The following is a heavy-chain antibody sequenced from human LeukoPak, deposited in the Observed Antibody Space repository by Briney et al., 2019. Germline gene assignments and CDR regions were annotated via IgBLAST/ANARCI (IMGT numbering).Heavy chain of an antibody. CDR2: IKQDGSEK. D-gene: IGHD3-22*01. CDR1: GFTFSSYW. J-gene: IGHJ3*02. Sequence: QPGGSLRLSCVASGFTFSSYWMSWVRQAPGKGLEWVANIKQDGSEKYYVDSVKGRFTISRDNAKNSLYLQMNSLRAEDTAVYYCARDLGHTYYYDSSGNESVDAFDIWGQGTMVTVSS. CDR3: ARDLGHTYYYDSSGNESVDAFDI. V-gene: IGHV3-7*01.